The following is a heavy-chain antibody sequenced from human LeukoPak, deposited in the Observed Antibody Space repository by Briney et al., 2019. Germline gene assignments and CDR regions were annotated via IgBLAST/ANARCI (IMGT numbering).Heavy chain of an antibody. V-gene: IGHV3-23*01. J-gene: IGHJ4*02. CDR1: GFTFSSYA. CDR3: VRDFRSADY. Sequence: GALRLSCAASGFTFSSYAMSWVRQAPGKGLEWVSAISGSGGSTYYADSVKGRFTISRDNSKNTLYLQMNSLREEDTAVYYCVRDFRSADYWGQGTLVTVSS. CDR2: ISGSGGST.